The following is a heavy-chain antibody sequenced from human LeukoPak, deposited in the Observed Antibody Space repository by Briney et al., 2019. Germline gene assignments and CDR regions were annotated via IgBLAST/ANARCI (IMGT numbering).Heavy chain of an antibody. D-gene: IGHD3-9*01. Sequence: GGSLRLSCAASGFTLSSYAMHWVRQAPGKGLEWVAVISYDGSNKYYADSVKGRFTISRDNSKNTLYLQMNSLRAEDTAVYYCAREGYDILTGYYPYFDYWGQGTLVTVSS. CDR1: GFTLSSYA. V-gene: IGHV3-30-3*01. J-gene: IGHJ4*02. CDR3: AREGYDILTGYYPYFDY. CDR2: ISYDGSNK.